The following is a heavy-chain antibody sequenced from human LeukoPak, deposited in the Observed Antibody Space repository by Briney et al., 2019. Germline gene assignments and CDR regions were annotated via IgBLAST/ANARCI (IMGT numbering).Heavy chain of an antibody. J-gene: IGHJ1*01. CDR1: GGSISSSSYY. V-gene: IGHV4-39*01. CDR3: ASELDSSGYIRYFQH. CDR2: IYYSGST. Sequence: PSETLSLTCTVSGGSISSSSYYWGWIRQPRGKGLEWIGSIYYSGSTYYNPSLKSRVTISVDTSKNQFFLKLSSVTAADTAVYYCASELDSSGYIRYFQHWGQGTLVTVSS. D-gene: IGHD3-22*01.